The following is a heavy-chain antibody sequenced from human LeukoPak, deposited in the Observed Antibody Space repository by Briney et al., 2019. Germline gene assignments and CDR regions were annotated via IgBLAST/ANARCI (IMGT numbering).Heavy chain of an antibody. CDR2: IYYSGST. CDR3: ATASPSFYYGSGSQYFDY. V-gene: IGHV4-31*03. CDR1: GGSISSGGYY. Sequence: SETLSLTCTVSGGSISSGGYYWNWIRQHPGKGLERIGYIYYSGSTYYNPSLKSRLTMSVDTSKNQFSLKLTSLTAADTAVYYCATASPSFYYGSGSQYFDYWGQGTLVTVSS. D-gene: IGHD3-10*01. J-gene: IGHJ4*02.